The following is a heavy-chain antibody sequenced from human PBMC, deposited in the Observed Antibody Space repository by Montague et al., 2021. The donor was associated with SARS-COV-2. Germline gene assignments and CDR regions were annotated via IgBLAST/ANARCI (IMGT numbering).Heavy chain of an antibody. J-gene: IGHJ6*02. Sequence: SETLSLTRTVSGGSISSYYRSWIRQPPGKGLEWIGYIYYSGSTNYNPSLKSRVTISVDTSKNQFSLKLSSVTAADTAVYYCARDLVAGGMDVWGQGTTVTVSS. CDR3: ARDLVAGGMDV. CDR1: GGSISSYY. CDR2: IYYSGST. V-gene: IGHV4-59*01. D-gene: IGHD2-8*02.